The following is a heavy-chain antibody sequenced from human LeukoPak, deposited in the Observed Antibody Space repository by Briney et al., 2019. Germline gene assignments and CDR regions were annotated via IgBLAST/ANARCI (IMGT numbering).Heavy chain of an antibody. CDR3: ARDVGATPGYFDY. D-gene: IGHD1-26*01. J-gene: IGHJ4*02. CDR2: IYYSGST. CDR1: GGSISSSSYY. V-gene: IGHV4-39*02. Sequence: PSETLSLTCTVSGGSISSSSYYWGWIRQPPGKGLEWIGTIYYSGSTYYHPSLKSRLTISVDTSKNQFSLKLSSVTAADTAVYYCARDVGATPGYFDYWGQGTLVTVSS.